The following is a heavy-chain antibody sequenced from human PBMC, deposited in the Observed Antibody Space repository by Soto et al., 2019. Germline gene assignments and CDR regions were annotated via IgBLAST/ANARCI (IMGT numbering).Heavy chain of an antibody. CDR3: ARSYSSGWYPDY. D-gene: IGHD6-19*01. J-gene: IGHJ3*01. CDR1: GGSISSYY. Sequence: QVQLQESGPGLVKPSETLSLTCTVSGGSISSYYWSWIRQPPGKGLEWIGYIYYSGSTNYNPSLKSRVTISVDTSKNQFSLKLSSVTAADTAVYYCARSYSSGWYPDYWGQGTMVTVSS. V-gene: IGHV4-59*08. CDR2: IYYSGST.